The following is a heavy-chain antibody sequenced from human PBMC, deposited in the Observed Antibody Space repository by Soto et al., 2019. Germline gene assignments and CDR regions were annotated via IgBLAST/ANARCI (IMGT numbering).Heavy chain of an antibody. Sequence: SVKVSCKASGYMFSSYGIHWVRQAPGQGLEWMGGIIPIFGTANYAQKFQGRVTITADESTSTAYMELSSLRSEDTAVYYCARYFDWFFDYWGQGTLVTV. CDR2: IIPIFGTA. J-gene: IGHJ4*02. V-gene: IGHV1-69*13. CDR3: ARYFDWFFDY. CDR1: GYMFSSYG. D-gene: IGHD3-9*01.